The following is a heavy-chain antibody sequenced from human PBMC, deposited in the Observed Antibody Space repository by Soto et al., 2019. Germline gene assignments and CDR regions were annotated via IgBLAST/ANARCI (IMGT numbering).Heavy chain of an antibody. CDR1: GFTFSSYG. CDR2: IWYDGSNK. V-gene: IGHV3-33*01. Sequence: QVQLVESGGGVVQPGRSLRLSCAASGFTFSSYGMHWVRQXPGKGLEWVAVIWYDGSNKYYADSVKGRFTISRDNSKNTLYLQMNSLRAEDTAVYYCAXGTXDDAFDIWGQGTMVTVSS. J-gene: IGHJ3*02. CDR3: AXGTXDDAFDI.